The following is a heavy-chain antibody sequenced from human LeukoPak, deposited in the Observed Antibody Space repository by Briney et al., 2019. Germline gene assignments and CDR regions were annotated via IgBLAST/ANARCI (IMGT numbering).Heavy chain of an antibody. CDR2: INPSGGST. D-gene: IGHD6-19*01. CDR3: ARDFEQWLVQGFDY. Sequence: ASVKVSCKASGYTFTSYYMHWVRQAPGQGLEWMSIINPSGGSTSYAQTFQGRVSMTRDTSTSTVYMELSSLRSEDTAVYYCARDFEQWLVQGFDYWGQGTLVTVSS. V-gene: IGHV1-46*01. CDR1: GYTFTSYY. J-gene: IGHJ4*02.